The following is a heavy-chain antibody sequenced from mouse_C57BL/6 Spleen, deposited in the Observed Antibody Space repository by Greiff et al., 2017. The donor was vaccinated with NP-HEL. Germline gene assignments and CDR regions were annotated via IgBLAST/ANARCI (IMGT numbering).Heavy chain of an antibody. CDR1: GYTFTSYW. J-gene: IGHJ3*01. CDR2: IDPSDSET. Sequence: VQLQQSGAELVRPGSSVKLSCKASGYTFTSYWMHWVKQRPIQGLEWIGNIDPSDSETHYNQKFKDKATLTVDKSSSTAYMQLSSLTSEDSAVYYCERGRMVTTWEFAYWGQGTLVTVSA. CDR3: ERGRMVTTWEFAY. V-gene: IGHV1-52*01. D-gene: IGHD2-2*01.